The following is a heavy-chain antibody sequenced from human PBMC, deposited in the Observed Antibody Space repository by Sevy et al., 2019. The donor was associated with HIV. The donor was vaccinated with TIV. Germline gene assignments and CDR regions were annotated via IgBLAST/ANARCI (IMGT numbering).Heavy chain of an antibody. Sequence: SETLSLTCTVSGGSINSDHWNWIRQPPGKGLEWIGYVYYTGGTNYNPSLKNRFTISVDRTKNQFSLELTSVTAADTAVYYWARRNDFDIWGQGTMVTVSS. CDR2: VYYTGGT. J-gene: IGHJ3*02. V-gene: IGHV4-59*08. CDR3: ARRNDFDI. CDR1: GGSINSDH.